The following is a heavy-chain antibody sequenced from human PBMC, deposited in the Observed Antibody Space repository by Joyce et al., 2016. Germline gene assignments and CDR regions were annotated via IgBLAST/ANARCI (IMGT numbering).Heavy chain of an antibody. V-gene: IGHV2-70*04. CDR3: ARSIYGSGNYFDY. CDR2: IDWADDK. D-gene: IGHD3-10*01. Sequence: QVTLKESGPALVKPTQTLTLTCNFSGFSLSTTGMRASWIRQPPRKALEWLARIDWADDKIYIAPLRTRLTISKDTSKSQVVLKMTNMDPVDTATYYCARSIYGSGNYFDYWGPGALVTVSS. J-gene: IGHJ4*02. CDR1: GFSLSTTGMR.